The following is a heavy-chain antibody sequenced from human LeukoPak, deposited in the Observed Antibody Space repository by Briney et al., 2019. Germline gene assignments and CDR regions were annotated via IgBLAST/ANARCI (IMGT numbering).Heavy chain of an antibody. D-gene: IGHD4-17*01. CDR2: ISSSGSTI. CDR3: ARDRVFYGDYVPYDY. CDR1: GFTFSSYE. V-gene: IGHV3-48*03. Sequence: GGSLRLSCAASGFTFSSYEMNWVRQAPGKGLEWVSYISSSGSTIYYADSVKGRFTISRDSAKNSLYLQMNSLRAEDTAVYYCARDRVFYGDYVPYDYWGQGTLVTVSS. J-gene: IGHJ4*02.